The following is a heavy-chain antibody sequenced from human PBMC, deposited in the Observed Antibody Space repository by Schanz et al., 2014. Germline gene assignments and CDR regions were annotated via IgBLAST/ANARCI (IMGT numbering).Heavy chain of an antibody. J-gene: IGHJ5*02. Sequence: DVHLLESGGGLVQPGGSLRLSCAASGFTFSGYSMNWVRQAPGKGLEWVAYISSSSSTIHYADSVKGRFTISRDNAKNSLYLQMDSLRAEDTAVYYCARAGYDADNWFDPWGQGTLVTVSS. CDR3: ARAGYDADNWFDP. CDR2: ISSSSSTI. CDR1: GFTFSGYS. D-gene: IGHD2-2*01. V-gene: IGHV3-48*01.